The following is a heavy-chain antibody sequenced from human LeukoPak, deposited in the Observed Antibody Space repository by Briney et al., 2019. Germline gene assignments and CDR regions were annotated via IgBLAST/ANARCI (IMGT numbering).Heavy chain of an antibody. CDR3: ARNPGGDCYYCYYY. CDR2: IIPIFGTA. V-gene: IGHV1-69*13. CDR1: GDTFSSYA. Sequence: GASVKVSCKASGDTFSSYAISWVRQAPGQGLEWMGGIIPIFGTANYAQKFQGRVTITADESTSTAYMELSSLRSKDTAVYYCARNPGGDCYYCYYYWGQGTLVTVSS. J-gene: IGHJ4*02. D-gene: IGHD2-21*02.